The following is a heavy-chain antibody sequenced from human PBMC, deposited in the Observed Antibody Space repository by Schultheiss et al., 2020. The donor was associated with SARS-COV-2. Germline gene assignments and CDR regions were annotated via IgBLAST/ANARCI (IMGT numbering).Heavy chain of an antibody. CDR1: GFTFSSYS. CDR3: TTGLGITIFGVVIIPYYYYYMDV. V-gene: IGHV3-15*01. Sequence: GGSLRLSCAASGFTFSSYSMNWVRQAPGKGLEWVGRIKSKTDGGTTDYAAPVKGRFTISRDDSKNTLYLQMNSLKTEDTAVYYCTTGLGITIFGVVIIPYYYYYMDVWGKGTTVTVSS. J-gene: IGHJ6*03. CDR2: IKSKTDGGTT. D-gene: IGHD3-3*01.